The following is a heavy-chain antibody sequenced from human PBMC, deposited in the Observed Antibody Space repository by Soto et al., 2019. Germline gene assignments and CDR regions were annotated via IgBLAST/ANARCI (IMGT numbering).Heavy chain of an antibody. J-gene: IGHJ4*02. CDR2: IKQDGSEK. V-gene: IGHV3-7*01. CDR3: ARISPFPFGVVIIFDY. Sequence: HPGGSLRLSCAASGFTFSSYWMSWVRQAPGKGLEWVANIKQDGSEKYYVDSVKGRFTISRDNAKNSLYLQMNSLRAEDTAVYYCARISPFPFGVVIIFDYWGQGTLVTVSS. CDR1: GFTFSSYW. D-gene: IGHD3-3*01.